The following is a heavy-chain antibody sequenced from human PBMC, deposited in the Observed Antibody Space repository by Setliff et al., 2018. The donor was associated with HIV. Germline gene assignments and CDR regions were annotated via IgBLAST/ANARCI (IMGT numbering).Heavy chain of an antibody. D-gene: IGHD6-13*01. Sequence: ASVKVSCKISGYTLTELSIHWVRQAPGKGLEWMANFDPEDGETFYAQKFQGRLTMTEDTSTDTAYMELSSLRSEDTAVYYCAREGGTGRSSWYGAYWYDPWGQGTLVTVSS. CDR3: AREGGTGRSSWYGAYWYDP. J-gene: IGHJ5*02. V-gene: IGHV1-24*01. CDR2: FDPEDGET. CDR1: GYTLTELS.